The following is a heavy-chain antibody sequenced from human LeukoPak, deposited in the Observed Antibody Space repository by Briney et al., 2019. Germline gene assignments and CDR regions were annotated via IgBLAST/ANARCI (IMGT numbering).Heavy chain of an antibody. CDR1: GGSISSYY. J-gene: IGHJ4*02. V-gene: IGHV4-59*01. Sequence: SETLSLTCTVSGGSISSYYWSWIRQPPGKGLEWIGYIYYSGSTNYNPSLKSRVTISVDTSKNQFSLKLSSVTAADTAVYYCARATYSSGWGTSHYWGQGTLVTVSS. CDR2: IYYSGST. CDR3: ARATYSSGWGTSHY. D-gene: IGHD6-19*01.